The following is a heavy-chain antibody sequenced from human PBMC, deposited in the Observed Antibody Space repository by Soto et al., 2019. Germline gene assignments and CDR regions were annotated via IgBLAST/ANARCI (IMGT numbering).Heavy chain of an antibody. CDR2: IIPIFGTA. V-gene: IGHV1-69*13. CDR1: GGTFSSYA. CDR3: ARGYCSGGSCYSYDY. J-gene: IGHJ4*02. D-gene: IGHD2-15*01. Sequence: SVKVSCKASGGTFSSYAISWVRQAPGQGLEWMGGIIPIFGTANYAQKFQGRVTITADESTSTAYMELSSLRSEDTAVYYCARGYCSGGSCYSYDYWGQGTLVTVSS.